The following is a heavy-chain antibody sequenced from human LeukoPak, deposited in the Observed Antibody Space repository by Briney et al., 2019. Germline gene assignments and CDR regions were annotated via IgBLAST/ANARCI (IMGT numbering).Heavy chain of an antibody. CDR3: ARQRFLEWYFDY. J-gene: IGHJ4*02. CDR2: IFYSGST. Sequence: SETLSLTCSVSGGSISGFYWSWIRQPPGKELQWIGSIFYSGSTNYNPSLKSRVTISVDTSKNQYSLKLSSVTAADTAVYYCARQRFLEWYFDYWGQGTLVTVSS. V-gene: IGHV4-59*08. CDR1: GGSISGFY. D-gene: IGHD3-3*01.